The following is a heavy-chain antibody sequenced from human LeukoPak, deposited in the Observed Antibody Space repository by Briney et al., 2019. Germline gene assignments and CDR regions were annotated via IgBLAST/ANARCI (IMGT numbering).Heavy chain of an antibody. Sequence: GASVKVSCKASGYTFTSYDINWVRQGTGQGLEWMGWMNPNSGNTGYAQKFQGRVTMTRNTSISTAYMELSSLRSEDTAVYYCARGAPLRLGELSLYPYYYGMDVWGQGTTVTVSS. D-gene: IGHD3-16*02. CDR1: GYTFTSYD. J-gene: IGHJ6*02. CDR3: ARGAPLRLGELSLYPYYYGMDV. CDR2: MNPNSGNT. V-gene: IGHV1-8*01.